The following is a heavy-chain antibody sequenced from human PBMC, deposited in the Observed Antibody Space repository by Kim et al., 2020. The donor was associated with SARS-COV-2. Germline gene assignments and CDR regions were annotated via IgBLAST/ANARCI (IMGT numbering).Heavy chain of an antibody. V-gene: IGHV1-3*01. CDR1: GYTFTSYA. Sequence: ASVKVSCKASGYTFTSYAMHWVRQAPGQRLEWMGWINAGNGNTKYSQKFQGRVTITRDTSASTAYMELSSLRSEDTAVYYCARDGRLWFGESRLTGWFDPWGQGTLVTVSS. D-gene: IGHD3-10*01. J-gene: IGHJ5*02. CDR2: INAGNGNT. CDR3: ARDGRLWFGESRLTGWFDP.